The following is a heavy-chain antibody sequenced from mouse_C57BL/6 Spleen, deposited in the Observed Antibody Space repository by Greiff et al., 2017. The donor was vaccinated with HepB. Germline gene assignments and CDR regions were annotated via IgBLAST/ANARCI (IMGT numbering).Heavy chain of an antibody. CDR1: GFSLSTFGMG. CDR3: ARIKDGGAYYSNYDAMDY. CDR2: IWWDDDK. D-gene: IGHD2-5*01. V-gene: IGHV8-8*01. J-gene: IGHJ4*01. Sequence: QVTLKESGPGILQPSQTLSLTCSFSGFSLSTFGMGVGWIRQPSGKGLEWLAHIWWDDDKYYNPALKSRLTISKDTSKNQVFLKIANVDTADTATYYCARIKDGGAYYSNYDAMDYWGQGTSVTVSS.